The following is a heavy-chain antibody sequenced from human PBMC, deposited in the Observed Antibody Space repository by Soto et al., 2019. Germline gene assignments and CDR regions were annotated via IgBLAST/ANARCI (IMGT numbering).Heavy chain of an antibody. J-gene: IGHJ4*02. CDR3: ARALFIVGATISFDY. D-gene: IGHD1-26*01. CDR1: GFTFNSHA. Sequence: PGGSLRLSCAASGFTFNSHAMSWVRQAPGEGLEWVSVITDSGDDTLSADSVKGRFTISRDNSKNTLYLQMNSLRVGDTAIYYCARALFIVGATISFDYWGQGTLVTVSS. CDR2: ITDSGDDT. V-gene: IGHV3-23*01.